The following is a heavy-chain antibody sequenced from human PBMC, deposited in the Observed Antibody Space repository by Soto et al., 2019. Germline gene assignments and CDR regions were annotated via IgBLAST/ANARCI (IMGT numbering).Heavy chain of an antibody. CDR3: ARVYYYGSGSRVYYYYDYMDV. D-gene: IGHD3-10*01. CDR2: MNPNSGNP. J-gene: IGHJ6*03. Sequence: QVPLVQSGAEVKKPGASVKVSCKASGYTFTSYDINWVRQATGQGLEWMGWMNPNSGNPGYAQKFQGRVTMNRNTTISTAYMELSSLRSEDTAVYYCARVYYYGSGSRVYYYYDYMDVWGKGTTVTVSS. V-gene: IGHV1-8*01. CDR1: GYTFTSYD.